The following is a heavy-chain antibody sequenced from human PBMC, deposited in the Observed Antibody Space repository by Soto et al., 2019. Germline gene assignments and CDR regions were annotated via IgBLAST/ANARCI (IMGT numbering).Heavy chain of an antibody. CDR3: ARDRFVFSSTSCSGLYYYGMDV. D-gene: IGHD2-2*01. Sequence: PGGSLRLCCAASGCTVSSNYMSWVRQAPGKGLEWVSVIYSGGSTYYADSVKGRFTISRDNSKNTLYLQMNSLRAEDTAVYYCARDRFVFSSTSCSGLYYYGMDVWGQGTTVTVSS. V-gene: IGHV3-66*01. J-gene: IGHJ6*02. CDR2: IYSGGST. CDR1: GCTVSSNY.